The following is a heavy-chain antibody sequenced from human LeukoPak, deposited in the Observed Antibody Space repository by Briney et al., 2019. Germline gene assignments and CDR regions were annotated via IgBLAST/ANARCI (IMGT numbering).Heavy chain of an antibody. D-gene: IGHD2-2*02. V-gene: IGHV1-2*02. Sequence: ASVKVSCKASGYTFTGYYMHWVRQAPGQGLEWMGWINPNSGGTNYAQKFQGRVTMTRDTSISTAYMELSRLRSDDTAVYYCARAWWVPAAIRSAFDIWGQGTMVTVSS. CDR1: GYTFTGYY. CDR3: ARAWWVPAAIRSAFDI. CDR2: INPNSGGT. J-gene: IGHJ3*02.